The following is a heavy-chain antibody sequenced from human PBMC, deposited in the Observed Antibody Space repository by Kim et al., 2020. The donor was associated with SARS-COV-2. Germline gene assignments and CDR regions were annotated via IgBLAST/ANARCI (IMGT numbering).Heavy chain of an antibody. CDR2: ISSSGNTI. Sequence: GGSLRLSCAASGFTFSSYEMNWVRQAPGEGLEWVSYISSSGNTIYYADSVRGRFTISRDNAKNSLYLQMNSLRAEDTAMYYCARDSRPRTTGTTRHDAFDIWGEGKMVAVSS. V-gene: IGHV3-48*03. CDR3: ARDSRPRTTGTTRHDAFDI. J-gene: IGHJ3*02. D-gene: IGHD1-1*01. CDR1: GFTFSSYE.